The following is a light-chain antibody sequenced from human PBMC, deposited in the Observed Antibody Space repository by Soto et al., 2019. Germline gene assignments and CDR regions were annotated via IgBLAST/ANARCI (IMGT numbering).Light chain of an antibody. CDR1: QSVTSN. V-gene: IGKV3-15*01. J-gene: IGKJ4*01. Sequence: EIVMTQSPATLSVSPGERATLSCRASQSVTSNLAWYQQKPGQAPRLLIYGASTRATGIPARFSGSGSGTEITLTISSLQSEDFALYYCQQYSSWPLTFGGGTEVEIK. CDR2: GAS. CDR3: QQYSSWPLT.